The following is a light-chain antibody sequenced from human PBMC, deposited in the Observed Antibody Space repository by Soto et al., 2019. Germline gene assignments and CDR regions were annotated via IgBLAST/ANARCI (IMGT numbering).Light chain of an antibody. J-gene: IGLJ3*02. CDR2: EVS. Sequence: QSALTQPASVSGSPGQSITISCTGTSSDVGGYILVSWYQQHPGKAPKLIIYEVSNRHSGVSNRFSGSKSGNTASLTISGLQAEDEADYYCNSYRTNYTWLFGGGTKLTVL. CDR3: NSYRTNYTWL. V-gene: IGLV2-14*02. CDR1: SSDVGGYIL.